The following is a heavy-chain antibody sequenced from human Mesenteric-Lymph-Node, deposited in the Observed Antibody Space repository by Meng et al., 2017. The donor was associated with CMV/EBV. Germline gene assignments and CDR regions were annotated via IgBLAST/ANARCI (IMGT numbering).Heavy chain of an antibody. CDR2: TKQDESEK. CDR3: ARSTPYYDILTGYSWAYYYYYGMDV. CDR1: GFTFNKYC. J-gene: IGHJ6*02. D-gene: IGHD3-9*01. V-gene: IGHV3-7*03. Sequence: GESLKISCAASGFTFNKYCMTWVRQSPGKGLEWVAITKQDESEKHYVDSVKGRFTIFRDDAKNSLYLQMNSLRAEDTALYYCARSTPYYDILTGYSWAYYYYYGMDVWGQGTTVTVSS.